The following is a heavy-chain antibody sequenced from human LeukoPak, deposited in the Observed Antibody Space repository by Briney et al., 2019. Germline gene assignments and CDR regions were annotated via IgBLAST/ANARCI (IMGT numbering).Heavy chain of an antibody. V-gene: IGHV4-39*07. J-gene: IGHJ4*02. Sequence: SETLSLTCTVSGGSISSSSYYWGWIRQPPGKGLEWIGSIYYSGSTYYNPSLKSRVTMSLDTSKNQFSLRLSSVTAADTAFYYCARAGGYSSVIIDFWGQGTLVTVSS. CDR2: IYYSGST. D-gene: IGHD5-18*01. CDR3: ARAGGYSSVIIDF. CDR1: GGSISSSSYY.